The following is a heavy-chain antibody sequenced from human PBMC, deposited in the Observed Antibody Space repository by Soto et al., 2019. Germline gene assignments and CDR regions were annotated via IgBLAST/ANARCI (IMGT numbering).Heavy chain of an antibody. CDR2: INPSGGST. V-gene: IGHV1-46*01. J-gene: IGHJ6*02. CDR1: GYTFTSYY. D-gene: IGHD6-6*01. Sequence: ASVKVSFKASGYTFTSYYMHWLRQAPGQGLEWMGIINPSGGSTSYAQKFQGRVTMTRDTSTSTVYMELSSLRSEDTAVYYCARDKDSSSSGLYYYYGMDVWGQGTTVTVSS. CDR3: ARDKDSSSSGLYYYYGMDV.